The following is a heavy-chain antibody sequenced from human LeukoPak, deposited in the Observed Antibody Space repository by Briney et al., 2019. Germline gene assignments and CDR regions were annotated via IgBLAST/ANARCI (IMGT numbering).Heavy chain of an antibody. Sequence: GGSLRLSCAASGFTFSTYSMTWVRQAPGKGLEWVSYISSSSSTIYYGGSVKGRFTVSRDNAKNSLYLQMNSLRAEDTAVYYCARDKLLYANYMDVWGKGTTVTVSS. CDR3: ARDKLLYANYMDV. D-gene: IGHD2-2*02. J-gene: IGHJ6*03. V-gene: IGHV3-48*01. CDR1: GFTFSTYS. CDR2: ISSSSSTI.